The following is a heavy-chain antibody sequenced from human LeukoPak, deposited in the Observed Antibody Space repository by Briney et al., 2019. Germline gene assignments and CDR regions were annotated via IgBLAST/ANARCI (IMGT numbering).Heavy chain of an antibody. D-gene: IGHD3-10*01. J-gene: IGHJ5*02. CDR1: GYSISSGYY. Sequence: SETLSLTCAVSGYSISSGYYWGWIRQPPGKGLEWIGSIYHSGSTSYNPSLKSPVTIAVDTSKNQFSLKLSSVTAADTAVYYCARHRRARYYGSGSYHWFDPWGQGTLVTVSS. V-gene: IGHV4-38-2*01. CDR3: ARHRRARYYGSGSYHWFDP. CDR2: IYHSGST.